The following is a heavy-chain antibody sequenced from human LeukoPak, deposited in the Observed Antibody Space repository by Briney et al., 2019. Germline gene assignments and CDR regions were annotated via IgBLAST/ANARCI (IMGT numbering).Heavy chain of an antibody. Sequence: LGGSLRLSCAASGFTFSSYSMNWVRQAPGKGLEWVSSISSSSSYIYYADSVKGRFTISRDNAKNSLYLQMNSLRAEDTAVYYCARDPENTYYYDSSGYGAFDIWGQGTMVTVSS. J-gene: IGHJ3*02. CDR1: GFTFSSYS. CDR2: ISSSSSYI. V-gene: IGHV3-21*01. CDR3: ARDPENTYYYDSSGYGAFDI. D-gene: IGHD3-22*01.